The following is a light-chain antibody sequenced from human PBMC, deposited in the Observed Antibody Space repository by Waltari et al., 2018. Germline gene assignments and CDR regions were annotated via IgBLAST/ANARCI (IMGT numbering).Light chain of an antibody. CDR1: QSVSSNY. Sequence: IVLTKSPRTLSLSHGERATLSCRASQSVSSNYLAWYQQRPGQAPRLLIHGSSSRATGIPDRFSGSGSGTDFTLTISRLEPEDFAVYYCQQYGRSWNTFGQGTKLEIK. CDR3: QQYGRSWNT. J-gene: IGKJ2*01. CDR2: GSS. V-gene: IGKV3-20*01.